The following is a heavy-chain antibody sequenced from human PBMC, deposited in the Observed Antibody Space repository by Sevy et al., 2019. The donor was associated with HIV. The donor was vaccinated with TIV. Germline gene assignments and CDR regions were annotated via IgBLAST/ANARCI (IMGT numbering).Heavy chain of an antibody. D-gene: IGHD3-16*01. CDR3: VALDDYANTDSYPGYMDY. Sequence: GGSLRLSCAASGFSFSNYDIHWVRQAPGKGLEWVAVISGDGHYKDYADSVKGRFTISRDNSKNTLYVRMDSLRAEDTAVYNSVALDDYANTDSYPGYMDYWGQGTLVTVSS. J-gene: IGHJ4*02. V-gene: IGHV3-30*04. CDR1: GFSFSNYD. CDR2: ISGDGHYK.